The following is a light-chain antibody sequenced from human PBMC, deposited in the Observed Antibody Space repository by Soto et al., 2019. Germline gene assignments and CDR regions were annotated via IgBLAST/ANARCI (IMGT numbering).Light chain of an antibody. V-gene: IGKV1-5*01. Sequence: DTQMTHSPSTLYTSLGDRVTITCRAIQRISPWLAWYQQQQGKAHTLLIYDASSLESGVPSRFNGSGSGTEFALTIFCRQPDDFATYYCQQYNSYPRTCGQGTRVEV. J-gene: IGKJ1*01. CDR3: QQYNSYPRT. CDR1: QRISPW. CDR2: DAS.